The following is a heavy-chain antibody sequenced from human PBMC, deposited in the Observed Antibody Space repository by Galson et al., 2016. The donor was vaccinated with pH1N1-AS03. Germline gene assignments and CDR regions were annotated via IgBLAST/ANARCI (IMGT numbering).Heavy chain of an antibody. Sequence: SLRLSCAASGFNLSDYYMTWIRQAPGKGLEWVSYIRGSGTTIFYADSVEGRFTISRDNTKNSLFLQMNSLRAEDTAVYYCARSYGGTSLDIWGQGTMVTVSS. CDR1: GFNLSDYY. CDR2: IRGSGTTI. V-gene: IGHV3-11*01. CDR3: ARSYGGTSLDI. J-gene: IGHJ3*02. D-gene: IGHD4-23*01.